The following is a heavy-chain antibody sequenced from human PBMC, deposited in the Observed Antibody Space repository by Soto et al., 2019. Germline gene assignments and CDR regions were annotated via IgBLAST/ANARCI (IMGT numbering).Heavy chain of an antibody. CDR3: ARGLRRVTIFGVVIGDFDY. D-gene: IGHD3-3*01. V-gene: IGHV1-18*01. CDR1: GYTFTSYG. CDR2: ISAYNGNT. J-gene: IGHJ4*02. Sequence: ASVTVSCKASGYTFTSYGISWVRQAPGQGLEWMGWISAYNGNTNYAQKLQGRVTMTTDTSTSTAYMELRSLRSDDTAVYYCARGLRRVTIFGVVIGDFDYWGQGTLVTVSS.